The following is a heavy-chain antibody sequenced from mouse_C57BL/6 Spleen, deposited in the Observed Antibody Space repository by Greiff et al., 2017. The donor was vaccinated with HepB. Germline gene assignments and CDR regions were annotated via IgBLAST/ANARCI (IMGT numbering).Heavy chain of an antibody. CDR1: GYTFTSYW. V-gene: IGHV1-61*01. CDR2: IYPSDSET. Sequence: QVQLQQPGAELVRPGSSVKLSCKASGYTFTSYWMDWVKQRPGHGLEWIGNIYPSDSETHYNQKFKDKATLTVDKSSSTAYMQLSSLTSEDSAVYYCARYYGYSFAYWGQGTLVTVSA. D-gene: IGHD2-2*01. J-gene: IGHJ3*01. CDR3: ARYYGYSFAY.